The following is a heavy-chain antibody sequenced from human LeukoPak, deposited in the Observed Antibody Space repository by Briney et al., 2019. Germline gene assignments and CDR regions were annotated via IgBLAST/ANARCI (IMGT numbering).Heavy chain of an antibody. D-gene: IGHD3-3*01. Sequence: GRSLRLSCAASGFTFSSYSMNWVRQAPGKGLEWVSSISSSSSYIYYADSVRGRYTISRDNAKNSLYLQMNSLRAEDTAVYYCARDFDDTYYDFWSGYYTFDYWGQGTLVTVSS. CDR2: ISSSSSYI. J-gene: IGHJ4*02. V-gene: IGHV3-21*01. CDR3: ARDFDDTYYDFWSGYYTFDY. CDR1: GFTFSSYS.